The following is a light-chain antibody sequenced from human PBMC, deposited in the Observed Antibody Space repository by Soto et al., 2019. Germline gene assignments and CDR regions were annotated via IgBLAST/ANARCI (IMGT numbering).Light chain of an antibody. CDR2: DTS. Sequence: EIVLTQSPAPLSLSPGAIATLSCRASQSVGGFLAWYQQKSGQAPRLLIYDTSKRVTGIPARFSGSGSGTDFTLTISSLEPEDFAVYHCQHRSNWPPMYTFGQGTKLQIK. V-gene: IGKV3-11*01. CDR3: QHRSNWPPMYT. J-gene: IGKJ2*01. CDR1: QSVGGF.